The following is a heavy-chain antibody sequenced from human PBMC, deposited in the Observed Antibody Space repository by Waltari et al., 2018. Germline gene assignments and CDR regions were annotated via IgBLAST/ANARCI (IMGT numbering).Heavy chain of an antibody. D-gene: IGHD2-21*01. Sequence: QVQLVESGGGVVQPGRSLRLSCAASGFTFSSYAMHWVRQAPGKGLEWVAVISYDGSNKYYADSVKGRFTISRDNSKTTLYLQMNSLRAEDTAVYYCAREAYCGGDCPGRYFDYWGQGTLVTVSS. V-gene: IGHV3-30-3*01. CDR1: GFTFSSYA. CDR2: ISYDGSNK. J-gene: IGHJ4*02. CDR3: AREAYCGGDCPGRYFDY.